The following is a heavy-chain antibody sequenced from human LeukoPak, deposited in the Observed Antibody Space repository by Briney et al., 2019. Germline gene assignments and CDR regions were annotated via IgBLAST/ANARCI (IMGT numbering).Heavy chain of an antibody. D-gene: IGHD2-15*01. J-gene: IGHJ4*02. CDR2: IWHDGKTK. CDR1: GFSFSSYG. Sequence: GRSLRLSCAGSGFSFSSYGMHWVRQAPGKGLEWVAVIWHDGKTKHYADSVKGRFTISRDNSKNTLYLEMNSLRAEDTAVFYCARDRGSNDPIDYWGQGTLVTVSS. V-gene: IGHV3-33*01. CDR3: ARDRGSNDPIDY.